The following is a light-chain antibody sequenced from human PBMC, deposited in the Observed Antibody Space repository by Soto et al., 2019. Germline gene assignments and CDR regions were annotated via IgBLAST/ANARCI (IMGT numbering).Light chain of an antibody. V-gene: IGKV1-12*01. J-gene: IGKJ1*01. CDR1: QAIDSW. Sequence: DIQMTQSPSSVSASVGDRVTITCRASQAIDSWLAWYQQKPGEAPKLLIFTGYILHSGVPPRFSGSGSGTDFTLTISSLQPEDFATYYCQQTLSFPPTFGQGTKV. CDR2: TGY. CDR3: QQTLSFPPT.